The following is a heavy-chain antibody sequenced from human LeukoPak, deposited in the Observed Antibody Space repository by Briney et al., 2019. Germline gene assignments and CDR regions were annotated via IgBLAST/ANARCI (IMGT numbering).Heavy chain of an antibody. CDR1: GYTFTSYD. Sequence: ASVKVSCKASGYTFTSYDINWVRQATGQGLEWMGWMNPNSGNTGYAQKFQGRVTMTRNTSISTAYMELSRLRSDDTAVYYCARVAHYDYVWGSYRPDYWGQGTLVTVSS. CDR3: ARVAHYDYVWGSYRPDY. J-gene: IGHJ4*02. CDR2: MNPNSGNT. V-gene: IGHV1-8*01. D-gene: IGHD3-16*02.